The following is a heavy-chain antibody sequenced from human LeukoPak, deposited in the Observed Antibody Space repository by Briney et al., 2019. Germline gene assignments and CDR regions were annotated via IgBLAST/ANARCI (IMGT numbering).Heavy chain of an antibody. Sequence: PGRSLRLSCAASGFTFSSYGVHWVRQAPGKGLEWVAVIWYDGSNKYYADSVKGRFTISRDNFKNTLYLQMNSLRAEDTAVYYCARDDRPGDGHNYIGSPWFDPWGQGTLVAVSS. D-gene: IGHD5-24*01. J-gene: IGHJ5*02. CDR1: GFTFSSYG. CDR2: IWYDGSNK. CDR3: ARDDRPGDGHNYIGSPWFDP. V-gene: IGHV3-33*01.